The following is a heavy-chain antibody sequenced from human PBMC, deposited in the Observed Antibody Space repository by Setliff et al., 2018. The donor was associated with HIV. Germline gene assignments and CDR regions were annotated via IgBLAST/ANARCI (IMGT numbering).Heavy chain of an antibody. J-gene: IGHJ4*02. D-gene: IGHD3-22*01. CDR1: GGSISSGYNY. CDR3: ARQAIFGYYDSSGYLDY. V-gene: IGHV4-39*01. CDR2: IYYSGST. Sequence: ASETLSLTCTVSGGSISSGYNYWGWIRQPPGKGLEWIGSIYYSGSTYYNPSLQSRVTISVDTSKNLFSVWLSSVTASDTAFYYCARQAIFGYYDSSGYLDYWGQGTLGTVSS.